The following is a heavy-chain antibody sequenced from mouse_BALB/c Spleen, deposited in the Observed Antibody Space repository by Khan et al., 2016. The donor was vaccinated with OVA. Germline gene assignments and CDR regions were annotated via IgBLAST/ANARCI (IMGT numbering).Heavy chain of an antibody. Sequence: EVELVESGGGLVQPGGSRKLSCAAFGFTFSSFGMHWVRQAPKKGLEWVAYMSSGSSTIYYVDTVKGRFTISRDNPKNTLFLQMTSLRSEDTAMYYCARSGGNFHWYFDVGGAGTSVTVSS. J-gene: IGHJ1*01. V-gene: IGHV5-17*02. CDR2: MSSGSSTI. D-gene: IGHD2-1*01. CDR3: ARSGGNFHWYFDV. CDR1: GFTFSSFG.